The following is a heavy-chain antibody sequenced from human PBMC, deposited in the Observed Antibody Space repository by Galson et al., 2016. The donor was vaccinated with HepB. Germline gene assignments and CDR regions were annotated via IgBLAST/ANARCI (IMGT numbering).Heavy chain of an antibody. CDR2: ISGNGDYT. D-gene: IGHD6-13*01. Sequence: SLRLSCAATGLTSRNYAMSWVRQTPGQGLEWVSAISGNGDYTYYAESVKGRFTISRDKSSNTVYLQMNILRVEDTAVYFCAKDEQQQLPPLGSDAFDIWGRGTMVIVSS. J-gene: IGHJ3*02. CDR1: GLTSRNYA. V-gene: IGHV3-23*01. CDR3: AKDEQQQLPPLGSDAFDI.